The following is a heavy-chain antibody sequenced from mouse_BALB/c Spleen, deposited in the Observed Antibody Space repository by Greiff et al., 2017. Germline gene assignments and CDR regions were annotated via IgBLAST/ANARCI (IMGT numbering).Heavy chain of an antibody. CDR3: TRNYDGNYGGMDY. D-gene: IGHD2-1*01. V-gene: IGHV1-5*01. J-gene: IGHJ4*01. Sequence: VQLQQSGTVLARPGASVKMSCKASGYTFTSYWMHWVKQRPGQGLEWIGAIYPGNSDTSYNQKFKGKAKLTAVTSTSTAYMELSSLTNEDSAVYYCTRNYDGNYGGMDYWGQGTSVTVSS. CDR2: IYPGNSDT. CDR1: GYTFTSYW.